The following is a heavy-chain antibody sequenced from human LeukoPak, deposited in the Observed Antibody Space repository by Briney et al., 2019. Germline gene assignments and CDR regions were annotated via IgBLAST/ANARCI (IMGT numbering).Heavy chain of an antibody. Sequence: GALRLSRAASGFTFNSYWMSWVRQAPGKGLEGGANIKQDGSEKYYVDSVKGRFTISRDNAKNSLYLQMNSLRAEDTAVYYCARVTDYYYYMDVWGKGTTVTVSS. CDR3: ARVTDYYYYMDV. V-gene: IGHV3-7*02. CDR1: GFTFNSYW. J-gene: IGHJ6*03. CDR2: IKQDGSEK. D-gene: IGHD5-18*01.